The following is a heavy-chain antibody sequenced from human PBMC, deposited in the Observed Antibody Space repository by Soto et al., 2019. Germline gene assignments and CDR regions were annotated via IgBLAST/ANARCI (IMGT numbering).Heavy chain of an antibody. V-gene: IGHV1-69*13. Sequence: ASVKVSCKASGGTFSSYAISWVRQAPGQGLEWMGGIIPIFGTANYAQKFQGRVTITADESTSTAYMELSSLRSEDTAVYYCGRGLQYCGGDCYSPYYNYGRDVGGQGTTVTVSS. CDR3: GRGLQYCGGDCYSPYYNYGRDV. CDR1: GGTFSSYA. D-gene: IGHD2-21*02. J-gene: IGHJ6*02. CDR2: IIPIFGTA.